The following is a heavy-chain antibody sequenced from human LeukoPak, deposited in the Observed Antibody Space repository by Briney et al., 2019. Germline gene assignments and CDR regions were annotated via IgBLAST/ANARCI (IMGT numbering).Heavy chain of an antibody. CDR1: GFTFSSYE. D-gene: IGHD3-10*01. CDR2: ISSSGSTI. V-gene: IGHV3-48*03. Sequence: GGSPRLSCAASGFTFSSYEMNWVRQAPGKGLEWVSYISSSGSTIYYADSVKGRFTISRDNAKNSLYLQMNSLRAEDTAVYYCARTYYYGSGSPSWAFDIWGQGTMVTVSS. J-gene: IGHJ3*02. CDR3: ARTYYYGSGSPSWAFDI.